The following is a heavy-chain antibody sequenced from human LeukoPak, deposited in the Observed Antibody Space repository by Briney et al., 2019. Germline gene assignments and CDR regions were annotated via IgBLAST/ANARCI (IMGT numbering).Heavy chain of an antibody. CDR1: GGSISSGDYY. CDR3: ARKVGQDSSGYYYGGNYFDY. D-gene: IGHD3-22*01. Sequence: SETLSLTCTVSGGSISSGDYYWSWIRQPPGKGLEWIGYIYYSGSTNYNPSLKSRVTISVDTSKNQFSLKLSSVTAADTAVYYCARKVGQDSSGYYYGGNYFDYWGQGTLVTVSS. V-gene: IGHV4-61*08. CDR2: IYYSGST. J-gene: IGHJ4*02.